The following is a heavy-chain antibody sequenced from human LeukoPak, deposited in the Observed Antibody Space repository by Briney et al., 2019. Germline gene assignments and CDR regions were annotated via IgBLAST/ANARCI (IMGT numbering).Heavy chain of an antibody. D-gene: IGHD2-2*01. CDR3: ARDHSSSSQLLDY. V-gene: IGHV1-18*01. Sequence: RASVKVSCKASGYTFTTFGVTWVRQAPRQGLEWMGWISAYNGDTNYAQKFQGRFTMTTDTSTNTAYIELRSLRYDDTAVYYCARDHSSSSQLLDYWGQGTLVTVSS. J-gene: IGHJ4*02. CDR2: ISAYNGDT. CDR1: GYTFTTFG.